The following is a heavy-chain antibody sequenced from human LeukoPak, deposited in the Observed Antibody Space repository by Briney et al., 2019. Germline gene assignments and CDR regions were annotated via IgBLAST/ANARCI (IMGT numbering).Heavy chain of an antibody. J-gene: IGHJ6*03. CDR3: ARGSSWAYYYYYMDV. D-gene: IGHD6-13*01. CDR2: IYSSGST. CDR1: GGSVSSGSYY. Sequence: SETLSLTCTVSGGSVSSGSYYCSWIRPPPGKGLEWIGYIYSSGSTNYNPSLKSRVTISVDTSKNQFSLKLSSVTAADTAVYYCARGSSWAYYYYYMDVWGKGTTVTVSS. V-gene: IGHV4-61*01.